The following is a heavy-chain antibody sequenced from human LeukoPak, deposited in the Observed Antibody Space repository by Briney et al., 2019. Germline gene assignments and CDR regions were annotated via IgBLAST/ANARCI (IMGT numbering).Heavy chain of an antibody. V-gene: IGHV4-34*01. J-gene: IGHJ4*02. CDR3: ARWFRESLDY. D-gene: IGHD3-10*01. CDR1: GGSFSGYY. CDR2: INHSGST. Sequence: PSETLSLTCAVYGGSFSGYYWSWIRQPPGKGLEWIGEINHSGSTNYNPSLKSRVTISVDTSKNQFSLKLSSVTAADTAVYYCARWFRESLDYWGQGTLVTVPS.